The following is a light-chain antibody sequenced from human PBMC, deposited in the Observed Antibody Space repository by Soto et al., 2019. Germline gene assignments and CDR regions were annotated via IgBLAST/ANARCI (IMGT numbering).Light chain of an antibody. V-gene: IGLV2-23*01. CDR2: EDD. J-gene: IGLJ1*01. CDR3: CSHAGSSSFV. CDR1: SSDVGSYNL. Sequence: QSVLTQPASVSGSPGQSITISCTGTSSDVGSYNLVSWYQHHPGKAPKIIIYEDDKRPSGVSYRFSGSKSGHTASLTISGLQAEDEADYYCCSHAGSSSFVFGIGTKVTV.